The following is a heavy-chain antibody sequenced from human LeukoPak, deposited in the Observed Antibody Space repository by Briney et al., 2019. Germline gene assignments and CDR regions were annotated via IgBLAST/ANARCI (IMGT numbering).Heavy chain of an antibody. CDR2: ISAHNGNT. D-gene: IGHD1-26*01. J-gene: IGHJ5*02. Sequence: ASVKVSCKASGYTFTSYGISWVRQAPGQGLEWMGWISAHNGNTNYAQKLQGRVTMTTDTSTSTAYMELRSLRSDDTAVYYCARDNSVGDYAWWFDPWGQGTLVTVSS. CDR1: GYTFTSYG. CDR3: ARDNSVGDYAWWFDP. V-gene: IGHV1-18*01.